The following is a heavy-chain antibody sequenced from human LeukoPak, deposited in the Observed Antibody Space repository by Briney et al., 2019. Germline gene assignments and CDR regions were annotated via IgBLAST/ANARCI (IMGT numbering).Heavy chain of an antibody. J-gene: IGHJ4*02. CDR1: GYNFNVYY. Sequence: GASVKVSCKASGYNFNVYYVHWVRQAPGQGLEWMGWINPNSGGTNYAQRFQGRVTMTRDTSISTAYMELSRLRSDDTAVFYCAITNWNYRMDYWGQGTLVTVSS. V-gene: IGHV1-2*02. CDR2: INPNSGGT. CDR3: AITNWNYRMDY. D-gene: IGHD1-7*01.